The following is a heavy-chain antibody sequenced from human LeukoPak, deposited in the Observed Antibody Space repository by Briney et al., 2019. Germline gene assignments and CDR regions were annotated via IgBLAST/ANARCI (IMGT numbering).Heavy chain of an antibody. Sequence: GGSLRLSCAASGFTFSSYSMNWVRQAPGKGLEWVSSISSSSSYIYYADSVKGRFTISRDNAKNSLYLQMNSLRAEDTAVYYRARDPNGYNGFDYWGQGTLVTVSS. CDR3: ARDPNGYNGFDY. D-gene: IGHD5-24*01. J-gene: IGHJ4*02. CDR2: ISSSSSYI. CDR1: GFTFSSYS. V-gene: IGHV3-21*01.